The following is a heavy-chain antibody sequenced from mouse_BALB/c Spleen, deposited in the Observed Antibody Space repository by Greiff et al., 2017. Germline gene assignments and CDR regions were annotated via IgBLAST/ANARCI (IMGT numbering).Heavy chain of an antibody. J-gene: IGHJ4*01. CDR2: IYPGSGNT. D-gene: IGHD1-1*01. Sequence: QVQLKESGAELARPGASVKLSCKASGYTFTDYYINWVKQRTGQGLEWIGEIYPGSGNTYYNEKFKGKATLTADKSSSTAYMQLSSLTSEDSAVYFCARYYYGHAMDYWGQGTSVTVSS. CDR1: GYTFTDYY. CDR3: ARYYYGHAMDY. V-gene: IGHV1-77*01.